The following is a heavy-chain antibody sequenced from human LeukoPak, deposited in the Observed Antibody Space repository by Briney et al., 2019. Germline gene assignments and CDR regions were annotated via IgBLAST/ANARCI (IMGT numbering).Heavy chain of an antibody. D-gene: IGHD6-6*01. CDR3: ARDPPLLDSSSGVFDY. V-gene: IGHV3-48*01. CDR2: ISSSSSTI. J-gene: IGHJ4*02. CDR1: GFTFSSYA. Sequence: GGSLRLSCAASGFTFSSYAMSWVRQAPGKGLEWVSYISSSSSTIYYADSVKGRFTISRDNAKNSLYLQMNSLRAEDTAVYYCARDPPLLDSSSGVFDYWGQGTLVTVSS.